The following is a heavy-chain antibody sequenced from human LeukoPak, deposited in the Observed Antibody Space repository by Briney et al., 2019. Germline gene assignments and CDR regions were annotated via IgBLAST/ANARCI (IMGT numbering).Heavy chain of an antibody. CDR1: GFTSSSYG. J-gene: IGHJ4*02. D-gene: IGHD3-9*01. CDR2: ISYDGSNK. V-gene: IGHV3-30*18. CDR3: AKDHGAYRALRYFDWLFDY. Sequence: GGSLRLSCAAAGFTSSSYGMHWVRQAPGKGLEWVAVISYDGSNKYYADSVKGRFTISRDNSKNTLYLQMNSLRAEDTAVYYCAKDHGAYRALRYFDWLFDYWGQGTLVTVSS.